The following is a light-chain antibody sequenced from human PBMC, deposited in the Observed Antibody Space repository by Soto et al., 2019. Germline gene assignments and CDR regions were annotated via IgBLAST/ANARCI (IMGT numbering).Light chain of an antibody. V-gene: IGKV1-39*01. CDR3: QQSYTTPRT. CDR2: GAS. CDR1: ENVMTY. J-gene: IGKJ3*01. Sequence: DIQMTQSPSSLSASVGDRVTMTCRASENVMTYLNWYQQKSGKAPKLLIYGASSLQGGVPSRFSGTGSVTKFRLTISAVQPEDYAIYHCQQSYTTPRTFGPGTKVDFK.